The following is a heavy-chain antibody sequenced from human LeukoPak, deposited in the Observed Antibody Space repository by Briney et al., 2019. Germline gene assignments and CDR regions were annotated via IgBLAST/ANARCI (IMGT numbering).Heavy chain of an antibody. CDR2: INQDGSEK. J-gene: IGHJ4*02. Sequence: PGGSLRLSCAASGFTFSSYWMSWVRQAPGKGLEWVANINQDGSEKYYVDSVKGRCTISRDNAKNSLSLQMNNLRAEDTAVYYCAKGGGLRLGEDFDFWGQGTLVTVSS. CDR3: AKGGGLRLGEDFDF. CDR1: GFTFSSYW. D-gene: IGHD5-12*01. V-gene: IGHV3-7*01.